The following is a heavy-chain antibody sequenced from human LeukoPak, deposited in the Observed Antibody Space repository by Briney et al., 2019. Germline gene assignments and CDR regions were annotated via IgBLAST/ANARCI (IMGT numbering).Heavy chain of an antibody. CDR1: GFTVSSNY. D-gene: IGHD3-22*01. CDR2: IYSGGST. V-gene: IGHV3-53*01. J-gene: IGHJ4*02. Sequence: GGSLRLSCAASGFTVSSNYMSWVRQAPGKGLEWVSVIYSGGSTYYADSVKGRFTISRDNSKNTLYLQMNSLRAEDTAVYYCARDRDSSGYYRFDYWGQGTLVTVSS. CDR3: ARDRDSSGYYRFDY.